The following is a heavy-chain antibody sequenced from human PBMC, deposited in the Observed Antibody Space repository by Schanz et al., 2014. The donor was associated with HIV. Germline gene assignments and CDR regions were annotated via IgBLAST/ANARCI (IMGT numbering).Heavy chain of an antibody. CDR2: ISYDGSNK. Sequence: VKLSESGGGVVQPGRSLRLSCAASGFTFSSDGMHWVRQAPGKGLEWVAFISYDGSNKYYADSVKGRFTISRDNSKNTLYLQMNSLRAEDTAVYYCAKVATWDYYGMDVWGQGTTVTVSS. CDR3: AKVATWDYYGMDV. V-gene: IGHV3-30*18. CDR1: GFTFSSDG. J-gene: IGHJ6*02.